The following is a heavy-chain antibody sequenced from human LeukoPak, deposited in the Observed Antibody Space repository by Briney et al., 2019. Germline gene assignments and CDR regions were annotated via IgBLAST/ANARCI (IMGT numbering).Heavy chain of an antibody. V-gene: IGHV3-20*04. CDR3: ARAGYCTNGVCYQWTFDY. CDR1: GCTFDDYG. Sequence: GGSLRLSCAASGCTFDDYGMSWVRQAPGKGLELVSGINWNGGSTGYADSVKGRFTISRDNAKNSLYLQMNSLRAEAPVLYYCARAGYCTNGVCYQWTFDYWGQGTLVTVSS. CDR2: INWNGGST. D-gene: IGHD2-8*01. J-gene: IGHJ4*02.